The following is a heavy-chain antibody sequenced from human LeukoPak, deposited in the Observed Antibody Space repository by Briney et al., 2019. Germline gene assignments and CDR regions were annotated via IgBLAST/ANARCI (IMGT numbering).Heavy chain of an antibody. CDR2: IKQDGSEK. J-gene: IGHJ4*02. Sequence: GGTLRLSCAASGFTFSSYWMSWVRQAPGKGLEWVANIKQDGSEKYYVDSVKGRFTISRDNAKNSLYLQMNSLRAEDTAVYYCARVDDILTGYGVYFDYWGQGTLVTVSS. D-gene: IGHD3-9*01. CDR3: ARVDDILTGYGVYFDY. V-gene: IGHV3-7*01. CDR1: GFTFSSYW.